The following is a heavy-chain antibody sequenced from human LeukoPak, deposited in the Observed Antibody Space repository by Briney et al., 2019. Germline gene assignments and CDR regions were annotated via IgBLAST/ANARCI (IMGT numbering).Heavy chain of an antibody. J-gene: IGHJ4*02. V-gene: IGHV1-69*06. D-gene: IGHD6-13*01. CDR1: GGTFSSYA. CDR2: IIPIFGTA. CDR3: ARAEGVSRPRYYFDY. Sequence: GASVKVSCNASGGTFSSYAISWVRQAPGQGLEWMGGIIPIFGTANRAQKFQGRVTITADKSTSTAYMELSSLRSEDTAVYYCARAEGVSRPRYYFDYWGQGTLVTVSS.